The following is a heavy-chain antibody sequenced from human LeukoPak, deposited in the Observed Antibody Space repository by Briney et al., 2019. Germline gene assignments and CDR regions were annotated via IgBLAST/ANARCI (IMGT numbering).Heavy chain of an antibody. Sequence: GGSLRLSCAASGFTFSGSALHWVRQASGKGLEWVGRIRSTGNGYATAYAASVKGRFTISRDDSKNTAYLQMDSLKTEDTAVYYCTGNYYGSGSYADFDYWGQGTLVTVSS. CDR2: IRSTGNGYAT. CDR3: TGNYYGSGSYADFDY. D-gene: IGHD3-10*01. CDR1: GFTFSGSA. V-gene: IGHV3-73*01. J-gene: IGHJ4*02.